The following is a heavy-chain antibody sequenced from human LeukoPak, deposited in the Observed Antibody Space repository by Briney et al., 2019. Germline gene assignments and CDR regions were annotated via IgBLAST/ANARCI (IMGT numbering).Heavy chain of an antibody. Sequence: KPSQTLSLTCTVSGGSISSGNYYWNWIRQPAGKGLEWTGRIYTSGSTNYNPSLESRLTISIDTSKNQFSLKLRSVTAADTAVYYCARDDTISPDSWGQGTLVTVSS. J-gene: IGHJ4*02. CDR2: IYTSGST. D-gene: IGHD3-3*01. CDR3: ARDDTISPDS. V-gene: IGHV4-61*02. CDR1: GGSISSGNYY.